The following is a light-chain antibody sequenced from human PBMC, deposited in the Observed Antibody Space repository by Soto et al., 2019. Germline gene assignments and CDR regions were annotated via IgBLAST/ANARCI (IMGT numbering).Light chain of an antibody. CDR2: LGS. Sequence: DIVMTQSPLSLPVTPGEPASISCRSSQSLLHSNGYNYLDWYLQKPGQSPQLLIYLGSNRSSGVPDRFSGSGSGTDFTLKISRVEAEDVGVYYCMQARQTPPWTFRQGTKVEIK. CDR3: MQARQTPPWT. J-gene: IGKJ1*01. V-gene: IGKV2-28*01. CDR1: QSLLHSNGYNY.